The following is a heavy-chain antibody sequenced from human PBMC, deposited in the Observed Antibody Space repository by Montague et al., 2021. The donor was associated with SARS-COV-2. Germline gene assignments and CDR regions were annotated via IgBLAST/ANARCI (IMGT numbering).Heavy chain of an antibody. D-gene: IGHD6-19*01. CDR1: GGSITNYY. CDR2: IHYTGSA. CDR3: ARHLAVGTSGFDI. Sequence: SETLPLTCTVSGGSITNYYWSWIRQPPEKGPEWIAFIHYTGSANYNPSLKSRATISVDPYKNQCSLKLTSVTAADAALYYCARHLAVGTSGFDIWGQGTMVTVSS. V-gene: IGHV4-59*08. J-gene: IGHJ3*02.